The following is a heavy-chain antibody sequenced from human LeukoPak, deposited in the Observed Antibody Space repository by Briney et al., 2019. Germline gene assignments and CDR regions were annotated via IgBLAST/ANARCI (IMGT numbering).Heavy chain of an antibody. Sequence: ASVKVSCKASGYTFTSYGISWVRQAPGQGLEWMGGIIPIFGTANYAQEFQGRVTITTDESTSTAYMELSSLRSEDTAVYYCARDLRTTLDAFDIWGQGTMVTVSS. D-gene: IGHD1-1*01. CDR1: GYTFTSYG. CDR3: ARDLRTTLDAFDI. V-gene: IGHV1-69*05. CDR2: IIPIFGTA. J-gene: IGHJ3*02.